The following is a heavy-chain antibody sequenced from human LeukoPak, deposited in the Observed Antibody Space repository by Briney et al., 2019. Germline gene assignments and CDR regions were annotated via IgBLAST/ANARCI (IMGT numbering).Heavy chain of an antibody. D-gene: IGHD3-22*01. J-gene: IGHJ4*02. CDR1: GGSISSYY. V-gene: IGHV4-59*01. CDR3: ASSSRAFYDSSGGPSDY. CDR2: SYYSGST. Sequence: SETLSLTCTVSGGSISSYYWSWIRHPPGKGREWIGYSYYSGSTNYNPSLKRRVTISVDTSQHQFSLKLSSVTAADTAVYYCASSSRAFYDSSGGPSDYWGQGTLVTVSS.